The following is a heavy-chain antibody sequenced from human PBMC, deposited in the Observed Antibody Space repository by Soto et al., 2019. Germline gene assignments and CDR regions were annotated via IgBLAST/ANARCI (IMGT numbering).Heavy chain of an antibody. D-gene: IGHD2-2*01. J-gene: IGHJ6*02. CDR1: GFTIGDYA. Sequence: GGSLRLSCTASGFTIGDYAMKWIRQAQGKGLEWVSLIGESGTPTYYADSVKGRFTISRDNSGNTLFLEMYSLRAEDTAVYYCARYIPGVRYYGMDVWGQGTTVTVSS. V-gene: IGHV3-23*01. CDR3: ARYIPGVRYYGMDV. CDR2: IGESGTPT.